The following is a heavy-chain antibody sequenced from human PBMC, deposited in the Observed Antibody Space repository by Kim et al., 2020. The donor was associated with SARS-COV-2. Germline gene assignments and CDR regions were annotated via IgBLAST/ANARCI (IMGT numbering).Heavy chain of an antibody. CDR1: GINFRTYA. CDR2: IFSGGSST. D-gene: IGHD2-15*01. V-gene: IGHV3-23*03. Sequence: GGSLRLSCAASGINFRTYAMHWVRQAPGKGLEWVSVIFSGGSSTYYADSVKGWFTISRATSKTTLYLQMNSLRAEDTAVYYCAKDIGGGNYYYYGLDVWGQGTTVTVSS. J-gene: IGHJ6*02. CDR3: AKDIGGGNYYYYGLDV.